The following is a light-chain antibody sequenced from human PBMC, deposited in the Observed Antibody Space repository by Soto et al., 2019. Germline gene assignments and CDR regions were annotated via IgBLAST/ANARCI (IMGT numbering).Light chain of an antibody. CDR3: QQYGRSPPFT. J-gene: IGKJ2*01. V-gene: IGKV3-20*01. Sequence: EIVLTQSPGTLSLSPGERATLSCRASQTVSSTYIAWYQQSPGQPPTLLIYGASSRANGIPDRFSGSGSGTHLTLTISRLEPEDFAVYFCQQYGRSPPFTFGQGTKVEIK. CDR2: GAS. CDR1: QTVSSTY.